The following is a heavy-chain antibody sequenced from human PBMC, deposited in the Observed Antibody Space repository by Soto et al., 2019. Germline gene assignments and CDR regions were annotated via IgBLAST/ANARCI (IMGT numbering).Heavy chain of an antibody. Sequence: QVQMVQSGAEVKKPGSSVRVSCKASGGTLSSYAISWVRQGPGQGLEWMGGIIPIFGTPNYAQKFQGRATIAADDSTSTAYVDLSSLRSDDSAVYYCASGVVRGVVVRQGYYDGLDVWGQGTTVTVSS. CDR1: GGTLSSYA. CDR3: ASGVVRGVVVRQGYYDGLDV. J-gene: IGHJ6*02. CDR2: IIPIFGTP. D-gene: IGHD3-10*01. V-gene: IGHV1-69*01.